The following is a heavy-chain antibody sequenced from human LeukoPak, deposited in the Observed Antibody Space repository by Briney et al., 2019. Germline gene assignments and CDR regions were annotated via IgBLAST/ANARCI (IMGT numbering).Heavy chain of an antibody. J-gene: IGHJ5*02. CDR2: IRSDGSNK. CDR3: AKDPTGTYYYDSSGFT. D-gene: IGHD3-22*01. CDR1: GFTFSYYG. Sequence: GGSLRLSCAASGFTFSYYGMHWVRQAPGKGLEWVAFIRSDGSNKYYADSVKGRFTISRDNSENTLYLQMNSLRAEDTSVYYCAKDPTGTYYYDSSGFTWGQGTLVTVSS. V-gene: IGHV3-30*02.